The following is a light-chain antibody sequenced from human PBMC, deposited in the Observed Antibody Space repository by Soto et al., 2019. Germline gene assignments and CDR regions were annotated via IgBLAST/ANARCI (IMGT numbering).Light chain of an antibody. CDR2: GAS. CDR3: QQFKSYPLT. CDR1: QGISSA. V-gene: IGKV1-13*02. J-gene: IGKJ4*01. Sequence: AIQLTQSLSSLSASVGDRVTITCRASQGISSALAWYQQKPEKAPKLLIYGASSLESGVPSRFSGSGSGTDFTLTISSLQPEDFATYYCQQFKSYPLTFGGGTKVEIK.